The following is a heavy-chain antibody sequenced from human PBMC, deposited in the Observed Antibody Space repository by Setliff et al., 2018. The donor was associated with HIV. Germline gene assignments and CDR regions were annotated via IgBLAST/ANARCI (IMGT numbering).Heavy chain of an antibody. J-gene: IGHJ6*03. Sequence: GGSLRLSCAASGFAFSTYWMHWVRQAPGKGLVWVSRINTDERYALYADSVKGRFTISRDNAKSTLYPQMNSLRAEDTATYYCARGRRDCSSGSCYGPYYMDVWGKGTTVTVSS. CDR3: ARGRRDCSSGSCYGPYYMDV. D-gene: IGHD2-15*01. V-gene: IGHV3-74*01. CDR2: INTDERYA. CDR1: GFAFSTYW.